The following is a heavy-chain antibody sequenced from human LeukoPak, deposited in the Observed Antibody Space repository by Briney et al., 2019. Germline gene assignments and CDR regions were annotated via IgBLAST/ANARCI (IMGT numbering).Heavy chain of an antibody. Sequence: GGSLRLSCAASGFTFSSYSMNWVRQAPGKGLEWVSYISSSSGTIYYADSVRGRFTISRDNAKSSLYLQMNSLRAEDTAVYYCASSIVADGTSPFDYWGQGTLVTVSS. CDR2: ISSSSGTI. CDR1: GFTFSSYS. CDR3: ASSIVADGTSPFDY. J-gene: IGHJ4*02. D-gene: IGHD6-13*01. V-gene: IGHV3-48*04.